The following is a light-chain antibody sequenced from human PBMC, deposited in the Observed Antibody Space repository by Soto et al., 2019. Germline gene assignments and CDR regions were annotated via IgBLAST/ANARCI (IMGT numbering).Light chain of an antibody. Sequence: QSALTQPASVSGSPGQSITISCTGTSSDVGDYNYVSWYQQHPGKAPKLMIYEVSNRPSGVSNRFSGSKSGNTASLTISGLLAEDEADYYCSSYTSSSPLVVFGGGTKLTVL. CDR2: EVS. CDR3: SSYTSSSPLVV. CDR1: SSDVGDYNY. V-gene: IGLV2-14*01. J-gene: IGLJ2*01.